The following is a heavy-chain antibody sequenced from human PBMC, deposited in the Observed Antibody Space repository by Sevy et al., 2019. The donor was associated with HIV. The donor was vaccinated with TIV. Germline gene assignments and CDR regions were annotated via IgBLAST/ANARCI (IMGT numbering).Heavy chain of an antibody. J-gene: IGHJ4*02. V-gene: IGHV4-59*13. CDR2: IHSSRNT. D-gene: IGHD6-13*01. CDR1: GGSITNYY. Sequence: SETLSLTCTVSGGSITNYYWGWIRQPPRMRLEWIGYIHSSRNTNSNPSLKSRVTISVDTSKNQFSLNLNSVTAADTAVYYCARYMGSGTSFDYWGQGTLVTVSS. CDR3: ARYMGSGTSFDY.